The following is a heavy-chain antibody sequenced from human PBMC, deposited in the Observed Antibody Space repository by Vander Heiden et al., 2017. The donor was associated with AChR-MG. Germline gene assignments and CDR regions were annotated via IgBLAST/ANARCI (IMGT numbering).Heavy chain of an antibody. J-gene: IGHJ4*01. CDR1: GFTFSDLW. Sequence: EVQLVESGGGLVQPGESLRLSCAATGFTFSDLWMHWVRQAPGKGLVWVGFGNSGGRSTRDADSVRGRFTISRDNAKNTVYLKMKSLSAEDTAVYYGARGGYGAIDYWGHVGLVTVSS. V-gene: IGHV3-74*01. D-gene: IGHD5-12*01. CDR3: ARGGYGAIDY. CDR2: GNSGGRST.